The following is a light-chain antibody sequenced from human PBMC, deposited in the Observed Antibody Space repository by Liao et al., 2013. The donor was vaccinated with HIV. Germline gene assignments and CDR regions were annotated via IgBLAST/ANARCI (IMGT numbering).Light chain of an antibody. Sequence: YVLTQPPSVSVAPGQTATITCSGSRLGAKYVCWYQQKPGQSPVLVMYQDNRRPSGIPERFSGYNSGNTATLIISGTQAMDGADYYCQAWDGNSVHVFGTGTKVTVL. V-gene: IGLV3-1*01. CDR3: QAWDGNSVHV. J-gene: IGLJ1*01. CDR2: QDN. CDR1: RLGAKY.